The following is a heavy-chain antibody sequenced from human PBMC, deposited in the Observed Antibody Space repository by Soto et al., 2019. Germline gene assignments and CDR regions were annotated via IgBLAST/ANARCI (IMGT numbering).Heavy chain of an antibody. V-gene: IGHV3-53*01. CDR2: IYSGGST. J-gene: IGHJ6*02. CDR1: GFTVSSNY. CDR3: ANLGYCSGGSCYPYGMDV. D-gene: IGHD2-15*01. Sequence: GESLKISCAASGFTVSSNYMSWVRQAPGKGLEWVSVIYSGGSTYYADSVKGRFTISRDNSKNTLYLQMNSLRAEDTAVYYCANLGYCSGGSCYPYGMDVWGQGTTVTVSS.